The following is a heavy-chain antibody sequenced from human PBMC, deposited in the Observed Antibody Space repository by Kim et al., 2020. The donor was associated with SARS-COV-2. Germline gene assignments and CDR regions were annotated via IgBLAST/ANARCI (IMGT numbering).Heavy chain of an antibody. CDR1: GGSISSSSYY. J-gene: IGHJ5*02. CDR2: IYYSGST. Sequence: SETLSLTCTVSGGSISSSSYYWGWIRQPPGKGLEWIGSIYYSGSTYYNPSLKSRVTISVDTSKNQFSLKLSSVTAADTAVYYCARQSGMSMIVVVIIPGWFDPWGQGTLVTVSS. CDR3: ARQSGMSMIVVVIIPGWFDP. V-gene: IGHV4-39*01. D-gene: IGHD3-22*01.